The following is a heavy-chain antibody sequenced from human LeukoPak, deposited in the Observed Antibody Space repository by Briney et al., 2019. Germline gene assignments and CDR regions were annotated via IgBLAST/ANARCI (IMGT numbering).Heavy chain of an antibody. Sequence: ASVKVSCKASGYTFTSYYMHWVRQAPGQGLDWMGIINPSCGSTSYAQEFHGRVNMTRDTSTSTVYTELSSLRSEDTAVYYCARDSPHYDILTGYPKAAFDVWGQGTMVTVSS. V-gene: IGHV1-46*01. CDR2: INPSCGST. J-gene: IGHJ3*01. CDR3: ARDSPHYDILTGYPKAAFDV. D-gene: IGHD3-9*01. CDR1: GYTFTSYY.